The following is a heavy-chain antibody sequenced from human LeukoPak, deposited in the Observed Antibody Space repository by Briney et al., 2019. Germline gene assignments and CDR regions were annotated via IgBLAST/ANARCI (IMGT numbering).Heavy chain of an antibody. J-gene: IGHJ5*02. D-gene: IGHD3-10*01. V-gene: IGHV3-23*01. Sequence: GGSLRLSCAASGFTFSNYAMNWVRQAPGKGLEWVSSISGSDDSTYYADSVKGRFTTSRDNSKNTVNLQMNSLRPEDTAVYYCARDRGPGWFDPWGQGTLVTVSS. CDR1: GFTFSNYA. CDR3: ARDRGPGWFDP. CDR2: ISGSDDST.